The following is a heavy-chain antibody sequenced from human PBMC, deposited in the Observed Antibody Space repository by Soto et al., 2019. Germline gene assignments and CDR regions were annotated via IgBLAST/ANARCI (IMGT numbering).Heavy chain of an antibody. Sequence: PWGTMRLSCSASAFTFSSYTMKWVRHAPGKGLEWVAYISSNTRTMFYAVSVKGRLTSARDNAKSSSYRQTSSLRDEDRAVYCCARDLWSYWEQGGRFTIAS. CDR1: AFTFSSYT. CDR3: ARDLWSY. CDR2: ISSNTRTM. D-gene: IGHD3-3*01. J-gene: IGHJ4*02. V-gene: IGHV3-48*02.